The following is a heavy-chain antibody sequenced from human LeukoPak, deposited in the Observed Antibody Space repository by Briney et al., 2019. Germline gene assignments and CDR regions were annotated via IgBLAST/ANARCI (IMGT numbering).Heavy chain of an antibody. CDR1: GFTFIGYW. D-gene: IGHD4-23*01. CDR2: IQRDGSDK. CDR3: AKYDSGYSLDY. J-gene: IGHJ4*02. V-gene: IGHV3-7*03. Sequence: GGSLRLSCVASGFTFIGYWMSWVRQAPGKGLEWVAKIQRDGSDKEYVDSVKGRFGISRDNAKNSLFLQMNSLRAEDTAIYFCAKYDSGYSLDYWGQGTLVIVSS.